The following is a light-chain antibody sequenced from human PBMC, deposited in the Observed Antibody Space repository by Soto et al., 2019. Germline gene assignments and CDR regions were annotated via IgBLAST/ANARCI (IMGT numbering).Light chain of an antibody. CDR3: QQYNNWPPWT. J-gene: IGKJ1*01. Sequence: EIVLTQSPATLSVSPGESASLSCRSSQDVSTNLAWYQHKPGQAPSLLIYGTSIRATGIPARFSGSGSGTDFTLTISSLQSEDFAVYYCQQYNNWPPWTFGPGTKV. V-gene: IGKV3-15*01. CDR1: QDVSTN. CDR2: GTS.